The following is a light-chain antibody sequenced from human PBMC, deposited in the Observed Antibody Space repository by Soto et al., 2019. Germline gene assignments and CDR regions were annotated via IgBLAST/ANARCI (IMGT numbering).Light chain of an antibody. J-gene: IGKJ1*01. Sequence: EILLTQSPGTLSLSPGERATLSCRASQSVSSTYLAWYQQKPGQAPRLLIYDVSSRATGIPDRFSGSGSGTDFTLTISRLEPEDFAVYFCQQYSTSTRTFGQGTKVDI. CDR3: QQYSTSTRT. V-gene: IGKV3-20*01. CDR2: DVS. CDR1: QSVSSTY.